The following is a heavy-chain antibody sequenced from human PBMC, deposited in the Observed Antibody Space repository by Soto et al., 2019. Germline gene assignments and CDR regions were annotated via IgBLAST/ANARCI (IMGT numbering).Heavy chain of an antibody. D-gene: IGHD4-17*01. Sequence: SETLSLPCSVSGYSISSGYYWGWIRQPPGKGLEWIGSIYHSGSTYYNPFLKSRVTISVDTSKNQFSLKLSSVTAADTAVYYCARTVDNWFDPWGQGTLVTVSS. J-gene: IGHJ5*02. CDR2: IYHSGST. V-gene: IGHV4-38-2*01. CDR1: GYSISSGYY. CDR3: ARTVDNWFDP.